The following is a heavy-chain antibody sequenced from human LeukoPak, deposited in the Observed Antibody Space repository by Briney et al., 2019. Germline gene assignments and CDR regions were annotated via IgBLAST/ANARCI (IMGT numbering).Heavy chain of an antibody. D-gene: IGHD6-19*01. CDR2: IPSTSSYT. V-gene: IGHV3-11*05. J-gene: IGHJ4*02. CDR3: AKAANSAAGTPTLAIDY. CDR1: GFNFSDYY. Sequence: PGGSLRLSCVASGFNFSDYYMSWIRQAPGKGLEWVSYIPSTSSYTSYADSVKGRFTISRENAKNSLYLQMNSQRAEDTAVDYRAKAANSAAGTPTLAIDYWGQGTLVTVSS.